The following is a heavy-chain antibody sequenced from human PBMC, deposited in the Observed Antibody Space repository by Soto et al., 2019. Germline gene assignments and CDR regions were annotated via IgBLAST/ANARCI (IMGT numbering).Heavy chain of an antibody. Sequence: EVQLVESGGGLVQPGGSLRLSCAASGFTFSSHSMNWVRQAPGKGLEWVSYISSSSGTIYYADSVKGRFTISRDNAKNSLYLQMNSLRDEDTAVYYCSIGTENSSSCPDYWGRGTLVTVSS. CDR2: ISSSSGTI. CDR3: SIGTENSSSCPDY. CDR1: GFTFSSHS. J-gene: IGHJ4*02. V-gene: IGHV3-48*02. D-gene: IGHD6-13*01.